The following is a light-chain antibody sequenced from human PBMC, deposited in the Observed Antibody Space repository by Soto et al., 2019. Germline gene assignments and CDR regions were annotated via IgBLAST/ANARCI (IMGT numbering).Light chain of an antibody. CDR1: QSISSW. Sequence: DIQMTQSPSTLSASVGDRVTITCRASQSISSWLAWYQQKPGKAPKLLIYDASSLESGVPSRFSGRGSGTEFTLTISSLQPDDFATHYCQQYNSSPTFGQGTKVEIK. CDR3: QQYNSSPT. CDR2: DAS. V-gene: IGKV1-5*01. J-gene: IGKJ1*01.